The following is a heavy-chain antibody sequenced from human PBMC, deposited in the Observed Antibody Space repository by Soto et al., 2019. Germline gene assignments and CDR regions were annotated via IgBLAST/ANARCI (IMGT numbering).Heavy chain of an antibody. CDR1: GLPFNRNG. Sequence: GGSLRLSCAASGLPFNRNGMHWVRQAPGKGLEWVAVIWYDGSKEYYSDSVKGRFTISRDNSKNMLYLQMNSVRVEDTAVYFCARDRSAGNYFYYGMGVWGQGTTFTVSS. J-gene: IGHJ6*02. V-gene: IGHV3-33*01. D-gene: IGHD1-1*01. CDR3: ARDRSAGNYFYYGMGV. CDR2: IWYDGSKE.